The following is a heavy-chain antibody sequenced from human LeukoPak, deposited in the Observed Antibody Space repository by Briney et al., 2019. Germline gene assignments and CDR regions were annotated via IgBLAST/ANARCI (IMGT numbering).Heavy chain of an antibody. CDR2: INPSGGST. Sequence: GASVKVSCKASGYTFTSYYMHWVRQAPGQGLEWMGIINPSGGSTSYAQKFQGRVTMTRDTSTSTVYMELSSLRSEDTAVYYCARGEASGRWYYYDSSGPENRYDYWGQGTLVTVSS. D-gene: IGHD3-22*01. V-gene: IGHV1-46*01. CDR1: GYTFTSYY. CDR3: ARGEASGRWYYYDSSGPENRYDY. J-gene: IGHJ4*02.